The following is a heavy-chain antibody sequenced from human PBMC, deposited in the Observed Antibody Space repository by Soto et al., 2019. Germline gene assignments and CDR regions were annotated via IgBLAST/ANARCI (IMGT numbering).Heavy chain of an antibody. CDR3: ARATPSVPTLGYGMDV. CDR2: IYYTGST. CDR1: GGSINSGGYY. D-gene: IGHD3-16*01. V-gene: IGHV4-31*03. Sequence: QVQLQESGPGLVKPSQTLSLTCTVSGGSINSGGYYWNWIRQHPGRGLEWMGYIYYTGSTYYNPSLKSRITFSIDTSRNQFSLKVNSVTAADTAVYYCARATPSVPTLGYGMDVWGQGTTVVVSS. J-gene: IGHJ6*02.